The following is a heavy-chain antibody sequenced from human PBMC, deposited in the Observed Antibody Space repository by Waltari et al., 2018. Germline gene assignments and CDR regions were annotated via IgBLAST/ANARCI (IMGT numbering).Heavy chain of an antibody. CDR3: ATLRGSCWYNFDY. Sequence: EVQLVEAGGGLVKPGGYRRLCCAASGFTLSSYRMNWVGLAPGEGLEWVSSISSISSYIYYADSVKGRFINSRDNAKNSLYLQMNSLRSEYTAVYYCATLRGSCWYNFDYWGQGTLVTVSS. J-gene: IGHJ4*02. V-gene: IGHV3-21*01. D-gene: IGHD6-13*01. CDR1: GFTLSSYR. CDR2: ISSISSYI.